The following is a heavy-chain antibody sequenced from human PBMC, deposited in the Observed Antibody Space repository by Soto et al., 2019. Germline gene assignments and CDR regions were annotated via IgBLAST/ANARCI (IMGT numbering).Heavy chain of an antibody. J-gene: IGHJ4*02. CDR3: ARNIGYCVTTTCHKPSDY. CDR2: IYYSGST. Sequence: SETLSLTCTVSGGSISSSSYYWGWIRQPPGKGLEWIGSIYYSGSTYYNPSLKSRVTISVDTSKNQFSLKLSPVTAADTAVYFCARNIGYCVTTTCHKPSDYWGQGTLVTVSS. CDR1: GGSISSSSYY. V-gene: IGHV4-39*01. D-gene: IGHD2-2*02.